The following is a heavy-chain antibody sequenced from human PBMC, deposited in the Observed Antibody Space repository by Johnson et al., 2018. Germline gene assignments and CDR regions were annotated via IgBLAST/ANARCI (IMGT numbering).Heavy chain of an antibody. J-gene: IGHJ1*01. CDR3: ARASAGFQY. V-gene: IGHV3-7*03. Sequence: VQLVQSGGGLVQPGGSLRLSCAASGFTFSSSWMSWVRQAPGKGLAWVGNIKQDESEKYYADSVKGRFTIFRDNAKNSLYLQMNRLRAEDTVIYYCARASAGFQYWGKGTLFTVSS. CDR2: IKQDESEK. CDR1: GFTFSSSW.